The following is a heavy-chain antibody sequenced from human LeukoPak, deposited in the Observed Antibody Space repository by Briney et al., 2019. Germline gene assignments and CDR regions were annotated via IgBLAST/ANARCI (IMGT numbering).Heavy chain of an antibody. V-gene: IGHV1-69*13. CDR3: ARDCGGEWLRWVFDP. Sequence: SVKVSCKASGGTFSSYAISWVRQAPGQGLEWMGGIIPIFGTANYAQKFQGRVTITADESTSTAYMELSSLRSEDTAVYYCARDCGGEWLRWVFDPWGQGTLVTVSS. D-gene: IGHD5-12*01. CDR2: IIPIFGTA. J-gene: IGHJ5*02. CDR1: GGTFSSYA.